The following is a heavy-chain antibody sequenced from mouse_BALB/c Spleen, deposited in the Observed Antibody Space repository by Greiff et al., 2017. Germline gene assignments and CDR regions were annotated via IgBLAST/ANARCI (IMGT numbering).Heavy chain of an antibody. J-gene: IGHJ2*01. V-gene: IGHV1-31*01. CDR2: INPYNGAT. D-gene: IGHD2-1*01. CDR1: GYSFTGYY. Sequence: EVQLQQSGPELVKPWASVKISCKASGYSFTGYYMHWVKQSHVKSLEWIGRINPYNGATSYNQNFKDKASLTVDKSSSTAYMELHSLTSEDSAVYYCARSVYGNYADYWGQGTTLTVSS. CDR3: ARSVYGNYADY.